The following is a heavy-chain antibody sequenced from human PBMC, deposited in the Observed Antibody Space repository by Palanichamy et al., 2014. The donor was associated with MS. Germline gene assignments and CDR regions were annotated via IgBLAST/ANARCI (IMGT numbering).Heavy chain of an antibody. CDR3: ARHVDWGDYYDSSGLTGAFDI. CDR2: IYYSGST. V-gene: IGHV4-39*01. CDR1: GGSISSSSYY. D-gene: IGHD3-22*01. J-gene: IGHJ3*02. Sequence: QLQLQESGPGLVKPSETLSLTCTVSGGSISSSSYYWGWIRQPPRKGLEWIGSIYYSGSTYYNPSLKSRVTISVDTSKNQFSLKLSSVTAADTAVYYCARHVDWGDYYDSSGLTGAFDIWGQGTMVTVSS.